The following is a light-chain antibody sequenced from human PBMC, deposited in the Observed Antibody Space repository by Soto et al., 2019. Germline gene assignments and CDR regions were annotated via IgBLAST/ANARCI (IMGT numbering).Light chain of an antibody. J-gene: IGKJ1*01. Sequence: MTQSPATLSLSPGQRATLSRRASQSISSWLAWYQQKPGKAPKILIYDASSLESGVPSRFSGSGAGTEFTRTISSLQPDDVATYYCQQYNSFSWTFGQGTKVDIK. CDR2: DAS. V-gene: IGKV1-5*01. CDR3: QQYNSFSWT. CDR1: QSISSW.